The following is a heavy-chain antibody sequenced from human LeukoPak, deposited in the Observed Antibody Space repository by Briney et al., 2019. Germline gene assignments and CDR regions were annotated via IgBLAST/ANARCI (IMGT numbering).Heavy chain of an antibody. V-gene: IGHV4-61*02. CDR1: GGSISSGSYY. D-gene: IGHD1-26*01. Sequence: SETLSLTCTVSGGSISSGSYYWSWIRQPAGKGLEWIGRIYTSGSTNYNPSLKSRVTISVDASKNQLSLKLSSVTAADTAVYYCAREGFNREIDIWGQGTMVTVSS. CDR3: AREGFNREIDI. J-gene: IGHJ3*02. CDR2: IYTSGST.